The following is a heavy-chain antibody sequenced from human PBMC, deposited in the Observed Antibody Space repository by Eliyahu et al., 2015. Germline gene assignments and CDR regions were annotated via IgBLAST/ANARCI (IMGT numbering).Heavy chain of an antibody. J-gene: IGHJ3*02. CDR3: ARVGVSSSSRGAFDI. V-gene: IGHV4-31*03. CDR2: IYYSGST. CDR1: GXSISSGGYY. Sequence: QVQLQESGPGLVKPSQTLSLTCXVSGXSISSGGYYWRWXRQHPGKGLEWIGYIYYSGSTYYNPSLKSRVTISVDTSKNQFSLKLSSVTAADTAVYYCARVGVSSSSRGAFDIWGQGTMVTVSS. D-gene: IGHD6-6*01.